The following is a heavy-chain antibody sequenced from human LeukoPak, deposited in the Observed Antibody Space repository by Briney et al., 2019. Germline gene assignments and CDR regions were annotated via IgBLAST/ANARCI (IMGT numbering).Heavy chain of an antibody. J-gene: IGHJ5*02. V-gene: IGHV1-18*01. CDR2: ISAYNGNT. Sequence: ASVKVSCKASGYTFTSYGISWVRQAPGQGLEWMGWISAYNGNTNYAQKLQGRVTMTTDTSTSTAYMELRSLRSDDTAVYYCARDLLDGDYGRPGYNWFDPWGQGTLVTVSS. CDR1: GYTFTSYG. D-gene: IGHD4-17*01. CDR3: ARDLLDGDYGRPGYNWFDP.